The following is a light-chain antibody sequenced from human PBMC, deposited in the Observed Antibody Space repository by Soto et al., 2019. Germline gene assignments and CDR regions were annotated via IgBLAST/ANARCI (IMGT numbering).Light chain of an antibody. CDR2: DAS. CDR3: QQYNTDSRAWA. J-gene: IGKJ1*01. V-gene: IGKV3-11*01. Sequence: EIVLTQSPATLSLSPGARATLSCRASQSVSSSLAWYQQKPGQAPRLLIYDASNRATGIPARFSGSGSGTEFTLTISSLQPDDFATYFCQQYNTDSRAWAFGQGTKVDIK. CDR1: QSVSSS.